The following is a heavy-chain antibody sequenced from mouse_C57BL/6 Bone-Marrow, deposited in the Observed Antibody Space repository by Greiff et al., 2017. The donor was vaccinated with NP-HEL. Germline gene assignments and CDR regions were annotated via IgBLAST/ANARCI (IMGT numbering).Heavy chain of an antibody. CDR2: INYDGSST. CDR1: GFTFSDYY. J-gene: IGHJ4*01. V-gene: IGHV5-16*01. Sequence: EVKVVESEGGLVQPGSSMKLSCTASGFTFSDYYMAWVRQVPEKGLEWVANINYDGSSTYYLDSLKSRFIISRDNAKNILYLQMSSLKSEDTATYYCAREKSYYGSSLYAMDYWGQGTSVTVSS. D-gene: IGHD1-1*01. CDR3: AREKSYYGSSLYAMDY.